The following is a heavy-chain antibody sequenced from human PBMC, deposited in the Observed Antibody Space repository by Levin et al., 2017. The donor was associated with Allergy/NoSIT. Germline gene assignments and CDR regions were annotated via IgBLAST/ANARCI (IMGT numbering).Heavy chain of an antibody. J-gene: IGHJ4*02. CDR3: ARKRLGIPPLDY. CDR1: GGSFSGYY. CDR2: INHSGST. Sequence: SETLSLTCAVYGGSFSGYYWSWIRQPPGKGLEWIGEINHSGSTNYNPSLKSRVTISVDTSKNQFSLKLSSVTAADTAVYYCARKRLGIPPLDYWGQGTLVTVSS. V-gene: IGHV4-34*01. D-gene: IGHD6-13*01.